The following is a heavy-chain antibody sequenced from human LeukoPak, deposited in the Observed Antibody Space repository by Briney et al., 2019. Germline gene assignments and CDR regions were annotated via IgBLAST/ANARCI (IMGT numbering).Heavy chain of an antibody. Sequence: SETLSLTCAVSGYSISSGYYWGWIRQPPGKGLEWIGSIYHSGSTYYNPSLKSRVTISVDTSKNQFSLKLSSVTAADTAVYYCARDFGMVVAEDAFDIWGQGTMVTVSS. CDR3: ARDFGMVVAEDAFDI. V-gene: IGHV4-38-2*02. CDR2: IYHSGST. D-gene: IGHD2-15*01. CDR1: GYSISSGYY. J-gene: IGHJ3*02.